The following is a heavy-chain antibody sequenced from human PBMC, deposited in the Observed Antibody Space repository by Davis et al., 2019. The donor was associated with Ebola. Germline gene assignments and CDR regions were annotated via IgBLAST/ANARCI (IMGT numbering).Heavy chain of an antibody. V-gene: IGHV4-34*01. Sequence: PSETLSLTCTVSGGSISSHYWSWIRQPPGKGLEWIGEINHSGSTNYNPSLKSRVTISVDTSKNQFSLKLSSVTAADTAVYYCAGGIKGAGEVYFDYWGQGTLVTVSS. D-gene: IGHD7-27*01. CDR1: GGSISSHY. CDR2: INHSGST. CDR3: AGGIKGAGEVYFDY. J-gene: IGHJ4*02.